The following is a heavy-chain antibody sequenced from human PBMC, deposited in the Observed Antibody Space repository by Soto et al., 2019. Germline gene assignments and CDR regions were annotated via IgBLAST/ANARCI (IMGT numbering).Heavy chain of an antibody. Sequence: ASVKVSCKASGFTFTSSAMQWVRQARGQRLEWIGWIVVGSGNTNYAQKFQERVTITRDMSTSTAYMELSSLRSEDTAVYYCAAFSSSKWFEGGYWGQGTLVTVSS. J-gene: IGHJ4*02. CDR2: IVVGSGNT. CDR3: AAFSSSKWFEGGY. V-gene: IGHV1-58*02. D-gene: IGHD6-13*01. CDR1: GFTFTSSA.